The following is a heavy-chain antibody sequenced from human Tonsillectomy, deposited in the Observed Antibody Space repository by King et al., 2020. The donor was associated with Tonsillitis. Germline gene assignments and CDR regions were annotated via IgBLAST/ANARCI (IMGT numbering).Heavy chain of an antibody. Sequence: VQLQQWGAGLLKPSETLSLTCAVYGGSFSGYYWSWIRQPPGKGLEWIGEINHSGSTNYNPSLKSRVTISVDTSKNQFSLKLSSVTAADTAVYYCARGWWGGSGSYDRYYYYYYMDVWGKGTTVTVSS. CDR3: ARGWWGGSGSYDRYYYYYYMDV. V-gene: IGHV4-34*01. J-gene: IGHJ6*03. CDR1: GGSFSGYY. CDR2: INHSGST. D-gene: IGHD3-10*01.